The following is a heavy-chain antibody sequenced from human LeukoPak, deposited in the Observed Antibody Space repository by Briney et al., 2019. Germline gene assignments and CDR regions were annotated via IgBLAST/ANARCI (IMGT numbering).Heavy chain of an antibody. CDR2: ISSNGGST. V-gene: IGHV3-64D*06. Sequence: PGGSLRLSCSASGFTFSSYAMHWVRQAPGRGLEYVSAISSNGGSTYYADSVKGRFTISRDNSKNTLYLQMSSLRAEDTAVYYCVKDIGSSWSLTLDYWGQEILVTVSS. D-gene: IGHD6-13*01. CDR1: GFTFSSYA. CDR3: VKDIGSSWSLTLDY. J-gene: IGHJ4*02.